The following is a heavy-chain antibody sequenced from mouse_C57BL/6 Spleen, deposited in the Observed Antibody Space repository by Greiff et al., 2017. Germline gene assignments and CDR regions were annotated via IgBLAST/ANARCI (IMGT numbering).Heavy chain of an antibody. CDR3: TRDTTVPYWYFDV. CDR2: IRNKANNHAT. D-gene: IGHD1-1*01. CDR1: GFTFSDAW. J-gene: IGHJ1*03. Sequence: EVMLVESGGGLVQPGGSMKLSCAASGFTFSDAWMDWVRQSPEKGLEWVAEIRNKANNHATYYAESVKGRFTISRDDSKSSVYLQMNSLRAEDTGIYYCTRDTTVPYWYFDVWGTGTTVTVSS. V-gene: IGHV6-6*01.